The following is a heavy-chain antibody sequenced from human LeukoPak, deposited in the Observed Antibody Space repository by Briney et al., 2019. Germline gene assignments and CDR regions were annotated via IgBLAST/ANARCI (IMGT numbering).Heavy chain of an antibody. D-gene: IGHD2-15*01. CDR3: ARDHCNGGSCYSYEV. Sequence: SETLSLTCTVSGGSISTYYWNWIRQPPGKGLEWIGYIYYSGSTNYNPSLKSRVTISVDTSKNQFSLKLSSVTAADTAVYYCARDHCNGGSCYSYEVWGQGTLVTVSS. CDR1: GGSISTYY. J-gene: IGHJ4*02. V-gene: IGHV4-59*08. CDR2: IYYSGST.